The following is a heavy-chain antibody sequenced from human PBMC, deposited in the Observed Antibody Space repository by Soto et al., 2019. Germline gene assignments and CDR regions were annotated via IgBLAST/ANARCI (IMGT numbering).Heavy chain of an antibody. CDR1: GFTFRNNG. CDR2: ISDNSDTT. V-gene: IGHV3-23*01. Sequence: GGSLRLSCVASGFTFRNNGMTWVRQAPGKGLEWVSIISDNSDTTWYADSVKGRFTVSRDNSKNTLYLQMNSLRAEDTAIYYCVNDNNWDDPGWGQGTLVTVSS. D-gene: IGHD1-1*01. CDR3: VNDNNWDDPG. J-gene: IGHJ4*02.